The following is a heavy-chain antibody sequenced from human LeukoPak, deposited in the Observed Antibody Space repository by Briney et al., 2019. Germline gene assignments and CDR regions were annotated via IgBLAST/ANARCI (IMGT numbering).Heavy chain of an antibody. J-gene: IGHJ3*02. Sequence: GGSPRLSCAASGFTFSSYWMTWVRQAPGKGLEWVANIKQAGSEKYYVDSVKGRFTISRDNAQNSLYLQMNSLRAEDTAVYYCARRVVTATDDAFDIWGQGTMVTVSS. CDR3: ARRVVTATDDAFDI. V-gene: IGHV3-7*03. CDR2: IKQAGSEK. CDR1: GFTFSSYW. D-gene: IGHD2-21*02.